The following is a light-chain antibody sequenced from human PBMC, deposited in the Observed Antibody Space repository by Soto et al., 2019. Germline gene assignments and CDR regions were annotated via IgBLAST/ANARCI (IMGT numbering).Light chain of an antibody. V-gene: IGKV3-15*01. CDR1: QSVSSN. Sequence: EIVMTQSPATLSVSPGERATLSCRASQSVSSNLAWYQQKPGQAPRLHIYGASTRATGIPARFSGSGSGTEFTLTISSLQSEDFAVYYCQQYNNCPPLTFGGGTKVEIK. CDR2: GAS. J-gene: IGKJ4*01. CDR3: QQYNNCPPLT.